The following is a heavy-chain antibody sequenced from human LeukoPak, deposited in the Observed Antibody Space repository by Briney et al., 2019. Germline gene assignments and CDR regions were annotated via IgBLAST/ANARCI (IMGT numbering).Heavy chain of an antibody. CDR2: ISSSSSYI. CDR1: GFTLSNYN. Sequence: GGSLRLSCAASGFTLSNYNMNWVRQAPGKGLEWVSSISSSSSYIYYAVSVKGRFTISRDNAKNSLYLQMRSLRAEDTAVYYCARDLMGWDLHYFDYWGQGTLVTVSS. V-gene: IGHV3-21*01. D-gene: IGHD1-26*01. CDR3: ARDLMGWDLHYFDY. J-gene: IGHJ4*02.